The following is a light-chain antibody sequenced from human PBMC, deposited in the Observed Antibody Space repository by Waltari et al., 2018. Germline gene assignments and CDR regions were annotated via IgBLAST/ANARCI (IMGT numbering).Light chain of an antibody. CDR3: QHYVRLPVT. J-gene: IGKJ1*01. V-gene: IGKV3-20*01. CDR1: QSVGTF. CDR2: GAS. Sequence: IVLTQSPGTLSLSPGERATLSCRASQSVGTFLVWYQQKPGQAPRLLIQGASARATGTPDRLSGSGSGTDFRLTISRLEPEDFAVYYCQHYVRLPVTFGQGTKVEI.